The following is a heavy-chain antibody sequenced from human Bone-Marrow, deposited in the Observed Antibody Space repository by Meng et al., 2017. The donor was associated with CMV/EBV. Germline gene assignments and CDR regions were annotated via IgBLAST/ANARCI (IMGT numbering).Heavy chain of an antibody. Sequence: GESLKISCAVSGFTFSTYAMHWVRQAPGKGLEWVAVISYVGSNKYYADSVKGRFTISRDNSKNTLFLQMNSLRGEDTALYYCAKDYGDYRAYYFDNWGQGTLVTVSS. CDR3: AKDYGDYRAYYFDN. CDR1: GFTFSTYA. CDR2: ISYVGSNK. D-gene: IGHD4-17*01. J-gene: IGHJ4*02. V-gene: IGHV3-30-3*01.